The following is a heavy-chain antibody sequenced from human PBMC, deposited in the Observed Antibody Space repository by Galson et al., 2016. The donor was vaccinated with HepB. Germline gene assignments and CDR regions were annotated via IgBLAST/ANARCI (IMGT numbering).Heavy chain of an antibody. CDR3: AKDKWASAVADFDY. J-gene: IGHJ4*02. CDR1: GYTFTGYY. V-gene: IGHV1-8*02. Sequence: SVKVSCKASGYTFTGYYMHWVRQAPGQGLEWMGWMNPNTGNTGLAQKFQGRVTLTRNTSIRTAYMELSSLRSEDTALYYCAKDKWASAVADFDYWGQGTLVTVSS. CDR2: MNPNTGNT. D-gene: IGHD4-23*01.